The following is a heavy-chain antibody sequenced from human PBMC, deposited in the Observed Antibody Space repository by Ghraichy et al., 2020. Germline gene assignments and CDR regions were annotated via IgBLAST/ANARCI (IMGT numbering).Heavy chain of an antibody. Sequence: GGSLRLSCAASGFTFDDYVMHWVRQAPGKGLEWVSGISWNSGSIGYADSAKGRFTISRDNAKNSLYLQMNSLRAEDTALYYCAKDRGLDYNYYGMDVWGQGTTVTVSS. CDR3: AKDRGLDYNYYGMDV. V-gene: IGHV3-9*01. J-gene: IGHJ6*02. D-gene: IGHD6-19*01. CDR1: GFTFDDYV. CDR2: ISWNSGSI.